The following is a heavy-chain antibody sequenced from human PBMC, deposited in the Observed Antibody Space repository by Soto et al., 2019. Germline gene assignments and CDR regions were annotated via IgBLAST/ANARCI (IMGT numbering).Heavy chain of an antibody. J-gene: IGHJ6*02. CDR3: ARGLRGVSLYYYYGMDV. CDR2: IRSKASGGTT. CDR1: GFTFGDYA. D-gene: IGHD3-10*01. Sequence: HPGGSLRLSCTGSGFTFGDYAMSWFRQAPGKGLEWVGLIRSKASGGTTQYAASVEGRFTISRDDSKSIAYLQMNSLNTEDTAVYSCARGLRGVSLYYYYGMDVWGQGTTVTVSS. V-gene: IGHV3-49*03.